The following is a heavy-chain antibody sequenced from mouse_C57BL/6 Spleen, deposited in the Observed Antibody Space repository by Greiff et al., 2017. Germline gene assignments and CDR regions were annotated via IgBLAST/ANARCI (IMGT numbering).Heavy chain of an antibody. CDR2: INPGSGGT. D-gene: IGHD1-1*01. CDR1: GYAFTNYL. V-gene: IGHV1-54*01. J-gene: IGHJ4*01. CDR3: ARGGSSYGDYAMDY. Sequence: QVQLQQSGAELVRPGTSVKVSCKASGYAFTNYLIEWVKQRPGQGLEWIGVINPGSGGTNYNEKFKGKATLTADKSSSTAYMQRSSLTSEDSAVYFCARGGSSYGDYAMDYWGQGTSVTVSA.